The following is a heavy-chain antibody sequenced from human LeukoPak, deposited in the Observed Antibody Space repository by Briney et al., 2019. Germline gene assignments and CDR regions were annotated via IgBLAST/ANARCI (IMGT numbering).Heavy chain of an antibody. D-gene: IGHD3-22*01. Sequence: ASVKVSCTASGGTFCSYAISWVRQAPGQGLEWMGGIIPIFGTANYAQKFQGRVTITADESTSTAYMELSSLRSEDTAVYYCARDRGYYDSSGYENWGQGTLVTVSS. CDR2: IIPIFGTA. J-gene: IGHJ4*02. CDR1: GGTFCSYA. CDR3: ARDRGYYDSSGYEN. V-gene: IGHV1-69*13.